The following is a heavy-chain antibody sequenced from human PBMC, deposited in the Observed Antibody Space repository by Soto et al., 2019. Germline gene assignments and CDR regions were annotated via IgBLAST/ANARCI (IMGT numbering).Heavy chain of an antibody. V-gene: IGHV4-39*02. J-gene: IGHJ3*02. CDR3: ARDLRPDAFDI. D-gene: IGHD6-6*01. CDR1: GDSISSRSYY. Sequence: PSETLSLTCTVTGDSISSRSYYWGWIRQPPGKGLEWIGSIYYSGSTYNNPSLRSRVSMSIDTSKDQFSLKLKSVTAADTALYFCARDLRPDAFDIWGQGTMVTVSS. CDR2: IYYSGST.